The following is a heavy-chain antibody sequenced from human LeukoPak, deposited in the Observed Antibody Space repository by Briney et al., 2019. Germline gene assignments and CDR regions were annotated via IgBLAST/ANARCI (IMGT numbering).Heavy chain of an antibody. D-gene: IGHD4-17*01. J-gene: IGHJ4*02. CDR2: IKQDGSEK. CDR1: GFTFSSYW. CDR3: ARDIPYGEVYYFDY. V-gene: IGHV3-7*01. Sequence: PGGSLRLSSAASGFTFSSYWMSWVRQAPGKGLEWAANIKQDGSEKYYVDSVKGRFTISRDNAKNSLYLQMNSLRAEDTAVYYCARDIPYGEVYYFDYWGQGTLVTVSS.